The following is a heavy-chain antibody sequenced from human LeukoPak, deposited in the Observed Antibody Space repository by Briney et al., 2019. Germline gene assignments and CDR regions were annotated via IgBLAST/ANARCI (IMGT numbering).Heavy chain of an antibody. D-gene: IGHD3-3*01. V-gene: IGHV3-23*01. CDR2: ISGSGGST. CDR3: AKDDYDFWSGSPDY. CDR1: GFTFSSYA. Sequence: GGSLRLSCAASGFTFSSYAMSWVRQAPGKELEWVSAISGSGGSTYYADSVKGRFTISRDNSKNTLYLQMNSLRAEDTAVYYCAKDDYDFWSGSPDYWGQGTLVTVSS. J-gene: IGHJ4*02.